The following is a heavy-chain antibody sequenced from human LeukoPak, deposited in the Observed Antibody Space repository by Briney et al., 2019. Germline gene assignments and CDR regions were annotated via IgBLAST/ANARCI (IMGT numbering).Heavy chain of an antibody. CDR1: GYSISSGYY. CDR3: ARQPLYYYDSSGYSEFDP. J-gene: IGHJ5*02. Sequence: SETLSLTCAVSGYSISSGYYWGWIRQPPWKGLEWIGSIYHSGSTYYNPSLKSRVTISVDTSKNQFSLKLSSVTAADTAVYCCARQPLYYYDSSGYSEFDPWGQGTLVTVSS. V-gene: IGHV4-38-2*01. CDR2: IYHSGST. D-gene: IGHD3-22*01.